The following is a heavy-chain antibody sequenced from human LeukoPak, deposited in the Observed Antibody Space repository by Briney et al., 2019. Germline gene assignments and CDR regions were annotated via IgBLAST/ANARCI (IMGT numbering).Heavy chain of an antibody. CDR1: GFTVSSNY. CDR2: IYSSGST. V-gene: IGHV3-53*01. Sequence: GGSLRLSCAASGFTVSSNYMSWVRQAPGKGLEWVSIIYSSGSTYYADSVRGRFTISRDISENTMYLQMNSLRVEDTAVYYCARTSDWLPDFWGQGTLVTVSS. CDR3: ARTSDWLPDF. J-gene: IGHJ4*02. D-gene: IGHD3/OR15-3a*01.